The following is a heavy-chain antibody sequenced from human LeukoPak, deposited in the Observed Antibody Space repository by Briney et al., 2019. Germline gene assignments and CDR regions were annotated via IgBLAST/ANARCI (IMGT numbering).Heavy chain of an antibody. CDR1: GFTFSSYA. V-gene: IGHV3-23*01. D-gene: IGHD2-8*01. Sequence: GGSLRLPCAASGFTFSSYAMSWVRQAPGKGLEWVSAVSGTGLTTYYADSVKGRFIVSRDNSKNTVYLQMNSLRGEDAAVYYCAKELMGFDYWGQETLVTVSS. J-gene: IGHJ4*02. CDR3: AKELMGFDY. CDR2: VSGTGLTT.